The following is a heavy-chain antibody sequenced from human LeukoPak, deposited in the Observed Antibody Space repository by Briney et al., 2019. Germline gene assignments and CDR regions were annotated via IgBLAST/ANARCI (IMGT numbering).Heavy chain of an antibody. V-gene: IGHV3-9*01. CDR1: GFTFDDYA. Sequence: GRSLRLSCAASGFTFDDYAMHWVRQAPGKGLEWVSGISWNSGSIGYADSVKGRFTISRDNAKNSLYLQMNSLRGEDTALYYCAKGSPPEYWGQGTLVTVSS. J-gene: IGHJ1*01. CDR3: AKGSPPEY. CDR2: ISWNSGSI.